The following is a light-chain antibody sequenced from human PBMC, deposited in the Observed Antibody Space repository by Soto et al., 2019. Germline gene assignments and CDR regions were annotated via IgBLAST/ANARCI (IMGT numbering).Light chain of an antibody. CDR1: QGISSY. CDR2: AAS. Sequence: IQLTQSPSSLSASVGDRVTITCRASQGISSYLVWYQQKPGKAPKLLIYAASTLQSGVPSRFSGSGSGTDFTLTISSLQPEDFATYYCQQLNSYPRLTFGGGTKVEIK. V-gene: IGKV1-9*01. J-gene: IGKJ4*01. CDR3: QQLNSYPRLT.